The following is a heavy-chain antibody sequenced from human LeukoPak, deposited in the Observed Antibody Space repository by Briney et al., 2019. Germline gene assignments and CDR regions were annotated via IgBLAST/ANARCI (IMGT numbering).Heavy chain of an antibody. D-gene: IGHD6-13*01. Sequence: GGSLRLSCAASGFTFSSYGMSWVRQAPGKGLEWVSAISGSGGSTSYADSVKGRFTIYRDNAKNSLYLQMNSLRAEDTALDYCARDHVERQYSSRGYLPDYWGQGTLVTVSS. V-gene: IGHV3-23*01. CDR3: ARDHVERQYSSRGYLPDY. CDR2: ISGSGGST. J-gene: IGHJ4*02. CDR1: GFTFSSYG.